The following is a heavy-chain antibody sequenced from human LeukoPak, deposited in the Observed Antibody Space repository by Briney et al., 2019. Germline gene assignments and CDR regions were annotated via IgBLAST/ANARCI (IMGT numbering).Heavy chain of an antibody. D-gene: IGHD3-22*01. Sequence: PGGSLRLSCAASDFSFATYGMGWVRQAPGKGLEWVSYISSSSSTIYYADSVKGRFTISRDNAKNSLYLQMNSLRAEDTAVYYCARGDDSSGYYAFDIWGQGTMVTVSS. V-gene: IGHV3-48*04. CDR1: DFSFATYG. CDR3: ARGDDSSGYYAFDI. CDR2: ISSSSSTI. J-gene: IGHJ3*02.